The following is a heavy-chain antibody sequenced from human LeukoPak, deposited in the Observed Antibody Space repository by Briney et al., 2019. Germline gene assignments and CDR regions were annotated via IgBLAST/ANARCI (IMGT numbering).Heavy chain of an antibody. J-gene: IGHJ6*02. CDR3: ARMPFTRNDYYGLDV. Sequence: GGSLRLSCAASGFTVSNIFMNWVRQAPGKGLGWVSIIYSGGSTYYADSVKGRFTISRDNSKNTLDLQMNSLRAKDTAVYYCARMPFTRNDYYGLDVWGQGTTVTVSS. CDR2: IYSGGST. V-gene: IGHV3-66*01. D-gene: IGHD3-10*01. CDR1: GFTVSNIF.